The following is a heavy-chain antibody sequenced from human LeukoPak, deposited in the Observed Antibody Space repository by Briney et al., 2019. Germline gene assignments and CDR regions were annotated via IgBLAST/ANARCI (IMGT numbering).Heavy chain of an antibody. J-gene: IGHJ4*02. CDR3: ARAPDYYGSGSYYNHFDY. Sequence: SQTLSLTCAISGDSVSSSSAAWNWIRQSPSRGLEWLGRTDYRSKWYNDYEVSVTSRITINPDTSKNQFSLQLNSVTPEDTAVYYCARAPDYYGSGSYYNHFDYWGQGTLVTVSS. CDR1: GDSVSSSSAA. CDR2: TDYRSKWYN. V-gene: IGHV6-1*01. D-gene: IGHD3-10*01.